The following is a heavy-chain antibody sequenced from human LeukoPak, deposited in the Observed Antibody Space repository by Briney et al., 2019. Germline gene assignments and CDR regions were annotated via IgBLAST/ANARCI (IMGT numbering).Heavy chain of an antibody. CDR2: INPSGGST. CDR1: GYTFASYY. CDR3: ATTRGNTAMAVFDY. J-gene: IGHJ4*02. D-gene: IGHD5-18*01. Sequence: ASVKVSCKASGYTFASYYMHWVRQAPGQGLEWMGIINPSGGSTSYAQKFQGRVTMTRDTSTSTAYMELRSLRSDDAAVYYCATTRGNTAMAVFDYWGQGTLVTVSS. V-gene: IGHV1-46*01.